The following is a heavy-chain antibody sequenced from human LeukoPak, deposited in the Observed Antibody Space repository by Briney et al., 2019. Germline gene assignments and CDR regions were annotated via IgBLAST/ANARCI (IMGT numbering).Heavy chain of an antibody. Sequence: SETLSLTCTVSGGSIRSYYWSWIRQPPGKGLEWIGYIYYGGNTNYNPSLKSRVTISVDTSKNQFSLKLKSVTAADTAVYYCARDYCSGSSCYPDNGFDPWGQGTLVTVSS. D-gene: IGHD2-15*01. CDR2: IYYGGNT. V-gene: IGHV4-59*01. J-gene: IGHJ5*02. CDR3: ARDYCSGSSCYPDNGFDP. CDR1: GGSIRSYY.